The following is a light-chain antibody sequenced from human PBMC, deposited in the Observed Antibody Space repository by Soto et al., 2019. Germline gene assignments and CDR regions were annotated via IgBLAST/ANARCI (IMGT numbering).Light chain of an antibody. J-gene: IGLJ2*01. CDR3: CSYATNYVV. Sequence: QSALTQPRSVSESPGQSVTISCTGTSSDVGLYNYVSWYQYHPGKAPKLIIFDVSQRPSGVPDRFSGSKSGNTASLTIYGLQAEDGADYYCCSYATNYVVFGGGTKLTVL. V-gene: IGLV2-11*01. CDR2: DVS. CDR1: SSDVGLYNY.